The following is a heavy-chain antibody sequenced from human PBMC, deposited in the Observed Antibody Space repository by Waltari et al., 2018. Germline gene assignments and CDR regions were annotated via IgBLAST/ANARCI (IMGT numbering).Heavy chain of an antibody. CDR3: ARDWFEDSSGYYYYGMDV. J-gene: IGHJ6*02. Sequence: EVQLVESGGGLVQPGGSLRLSCAASGFTFSSYEMNWVRQAPGKGLAWVSYISSSGSTIYYADSVKGRFTISRDNAKNSLYLQMNSLRAEDTAVYYCARDWFEDSSGYYYYGMDVWGQGTTVTVSS. CDR1: GFTFSSYE. D-gene: IGHD3-22*01. CDR2: ISSSGSTI. V-gene: IGHV3-48*03.